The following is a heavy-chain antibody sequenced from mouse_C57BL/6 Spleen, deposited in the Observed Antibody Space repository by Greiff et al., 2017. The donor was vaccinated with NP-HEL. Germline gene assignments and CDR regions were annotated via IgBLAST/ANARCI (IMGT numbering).Heavy chain of an antibody. CDR1: GFTFSSYA. V-gene: IGHV5-9-1*02. Sequence: EVMLVESGEGLVKPGGSLKLSCAASGFTFSSYAMSWVRQTPEKRLEWVAYISSGGDYLYYADTVKGRFTISRDNARNTLYLQRSSLKSEDTAMYYCTRAGGSGYWFAYWGQGTLVTVSA. CDR2: ISSGGDYL. CDR3: TRAGGSGYWFAY. J-gene: IGHJ3*01. D-gene: IGHD3-2*02.